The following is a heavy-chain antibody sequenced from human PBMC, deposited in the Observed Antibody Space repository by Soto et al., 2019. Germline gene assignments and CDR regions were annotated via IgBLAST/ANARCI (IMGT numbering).Heavy chain of an antibody. CDR3: ARDRHYGYGSYNWFVP. V-gene: IGHV5-51*01. Sequence: GESLKISWKGSGYSFTSYWIGWVRQMPGKDLEWMGIIYPGDSDTRYSPSFQGQVTISADKSISTAYLQWSSLKASDTAVYYCARDRHYGYGSYNWFVPWGQGTLVTVSS. D-gene: IGHD3-10*01. CDR1: GYSFTSYW. CDR2: IYPGDSDT. J-gene: IGHJ5*02.